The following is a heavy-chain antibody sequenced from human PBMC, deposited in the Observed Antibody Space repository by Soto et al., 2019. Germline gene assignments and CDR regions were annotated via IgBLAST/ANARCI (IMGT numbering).Heavy chain of an antibody. Sequence: QVQLVESGGGVVQPGRSLRLSCAASGFPFSSYGMHWVRQAPGKGLEWVAVVWFEGNNKYYADSVKGRFTISRDNSKNTWSLHMTSRRAGATAVYYCARDAAPGVSAENYFDYWGEGSLVTVSS. D-gene: IGHD6-13*01. J-gene: IGHJ4*02. V-gene: IGHV3-33*01. CDR3: ARDAAPGVSAENYFDY. CDR1: GFPFSSYG. CDR2: VWFEGNNK.